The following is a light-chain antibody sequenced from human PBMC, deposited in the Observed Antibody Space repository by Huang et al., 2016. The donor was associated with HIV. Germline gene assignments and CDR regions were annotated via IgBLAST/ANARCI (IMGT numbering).Light chain of an antibody. CDR1: QSVSNS. CDR2: AAS. J-gene: IGKJ1*01. V-gene: IGKV1-39*01. Sequence: DIQMTQSPSSLSASIGDRVTITFRASQSVSNSLNWYQQKPGEAPNVLIYAASTLQSVVPSRFRGTWSGTYFTLTITSLQPEDFATYYCQQTYSPPPWTFGQGTKVEMK. CDR3: QQTYSPPPWT.